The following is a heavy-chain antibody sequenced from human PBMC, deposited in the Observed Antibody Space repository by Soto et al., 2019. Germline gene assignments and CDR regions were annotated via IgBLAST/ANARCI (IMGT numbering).Heavy chain of an antibody. V-gene: IGHV3-23*01. CDR3: AKDPVPQLLPSWWFDP. CDR1: GFAFGAYA. D-gene: IGHD2-2*01. Sequence: AGGSLRLSCAASGFAFGAYAMTWVRQAPGKGLEWVSVISGAGGNTYYADSVKGRFTVFRDNSKKMLYLEMNSLRVEDTAIYYCAKDPVPQLLPSWWFDPWGQGTRVTVSS. J-gene: IGHJ5*02. CDR2: ISGAGGNT.